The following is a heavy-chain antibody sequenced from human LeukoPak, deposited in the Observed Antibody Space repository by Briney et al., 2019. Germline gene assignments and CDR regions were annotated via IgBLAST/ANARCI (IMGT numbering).Heavy chain of an antibody. Sequence: GGSLRLSCAASGFTVSSNYMGWVRQAPGKGLEWVSVIYSGGSTYADSVKGRFTISRDNSKNTLYLQMNSLRAEDTAVYYCARGLHYSSDWYYFDYWGQGTPVTVSS. D-gene: IGHD6-19*01. CDR2: IYSGGST. CDR1: GFTVSSNY. CDR3: ARGLHYSSDWYYFDY. J-gene: IGHJ4*02. V-gene: IGHV3-66*01.